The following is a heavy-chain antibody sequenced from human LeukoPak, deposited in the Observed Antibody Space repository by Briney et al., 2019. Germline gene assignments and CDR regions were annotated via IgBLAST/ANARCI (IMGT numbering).Heavy chain of an antibody. Sequence: SETLSLTCTVSGYSINSAFYWGWIRVPPGKGLEWIGSVFHRGTTYYNSSLKGRVNISIDTSKNQFSLKLNSLTAEDTAMYYCVRDGYYGSGSPGWFGPWGPGTLVIVSA. CDR1: GYSINSAFY. D-gene: IGHD3-10*01. CDR3: VRDGYYGSGSPGWFGP. CDR2: VFHRGTT. V-gene: IGHV4-38-2*02. J-gene: IGHJ5*02.